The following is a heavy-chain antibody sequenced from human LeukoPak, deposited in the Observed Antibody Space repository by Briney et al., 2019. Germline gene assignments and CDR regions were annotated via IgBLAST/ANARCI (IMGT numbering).Heavy chain of an antibody. D-gene: IGHD3-3*01. Sequence: SETLSLTCTVSGGSISSYCWSWIRQPPGKGLEWIGCIYYSGSTNYNPSLKSRVTISVDTSKNQFSLKLSSVTAADTAVFYCARAVAYFWSGQYYFDYCGQGTLVTVSS. J-gene: IGHJ4*02. CDR2: IYYSGST. CDR3: ARAVAYFWSGQYYFDY. CDR1: GGSISSYC. V-gene: IGHV4-59*01.